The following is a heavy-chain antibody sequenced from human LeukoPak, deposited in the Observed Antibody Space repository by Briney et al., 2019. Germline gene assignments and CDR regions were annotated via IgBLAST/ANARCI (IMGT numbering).Heavy chain of an antibody. CDR2: INPNSGGT. Sequence: ASVKVSCKASGYTFTGYYMHWVRQGPGQGLEWMGWINPNSGGTNYAQKFQGRVTMTRDTSISTAYMELSRLRSDDTAVYSCATADYGDYRAAAYWGQGTPVTVSS. V-gene: IGHV1-2*02. D-gene: IGHD4-17*01. CDR3: ATADYGDYRAAAY. CDR1: GYTFTGYY. J-gene: IGHJ4*02.